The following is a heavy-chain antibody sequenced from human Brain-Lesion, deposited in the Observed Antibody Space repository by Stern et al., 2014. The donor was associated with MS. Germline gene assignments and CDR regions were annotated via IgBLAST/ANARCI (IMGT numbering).Heavy chain of an antibody. Sequence: QVQLVESGAEVKKPGASVKVSCKTSGYIFTGYYIHWVRQAPGQGLEWMAWINPNTGGTKYAQKLQGRVTMSRDTSISTAYVELSSLTSDDTAVYYCARDQRGITIFGVVTDYYYLGMDVWGQGTTFTVSS. CDR3: ARDQRGITIFGVVTDYYYLGMDV. D-gene: IGHD3-3*01. J-gene: IGHJ6*02. CDR1: GYIFTGYY. V-gene: IGHV1-2*02. CDR2: INPNTGGT.